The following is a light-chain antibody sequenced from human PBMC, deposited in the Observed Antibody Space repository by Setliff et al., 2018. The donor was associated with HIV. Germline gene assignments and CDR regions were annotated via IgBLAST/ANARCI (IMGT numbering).Light chain of an antibody. V-gene: IGKV3-11*01. Sequence: EIVLTQSPATLSLSPGERAALSCRASQPVYTYFAWYQQRPGQAPRLLIYDVSKRAAGIPARFSGSESGTDFTLTISSLEPDDFAIYYCQQRSNWPYTFGQGTKVDIK. CDR2: DVS. CDR3: QQRSNWPYT. CDR1: QPVYTY. J-gene: IGKJ2*01.